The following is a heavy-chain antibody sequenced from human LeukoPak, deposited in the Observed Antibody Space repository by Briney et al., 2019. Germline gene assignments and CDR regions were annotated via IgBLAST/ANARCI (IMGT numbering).Heavy chain of an antibody. Sequence: GGSLRLSCAASGFTFSSYSMNWVRQAPGKGLEWVSSISSSSSYINYADSVKGRFTISRDNAKNSLYLQMNSLRAEDTAVYYCARGDSGSSYRLFYFDFWGQGTLVTVSS. J-gene: IGHJ4*02. CDR2: ISSSSSYI. CDR3: ARGDSGSSYRLFYFDF. V-gene: IGHV3-21*04. CDR1: GFTFSSYS. D-gene: IGHD1-26*01.